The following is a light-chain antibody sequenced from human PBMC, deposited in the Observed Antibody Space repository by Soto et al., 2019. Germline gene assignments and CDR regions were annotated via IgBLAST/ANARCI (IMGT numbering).Light chain of an antibody. Sequence: EIVLTQSPGTLSLSPGERATLSCRASQSVSSSYLAWYQQKPGQAPRLLLYGASSRATGIPDRFSGSGSGTDFTLTISRLEPEDFAVYYCQQYGSSPPAITFGQGTRLEIK. V-gene: IGKV3-20*01. J-gene: IGKJ5*01. CDR2: GAS. CDR3: QQYGSSPPAIT. CDR1: QSVSSSY.